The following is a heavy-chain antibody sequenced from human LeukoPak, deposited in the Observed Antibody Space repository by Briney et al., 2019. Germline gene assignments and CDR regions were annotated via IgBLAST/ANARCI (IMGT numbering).Heavy chain of an antibody. J-gene: IGHJ4*02. Sequence: PGGSLRLSCAASGFTFSSYGMHWVRQAPGKGLEWVAVIWYDGSNKYYADSVKGRFTISRDNSRNTLYLQMNSLRAEDTAMYYCARDPYGDRFDYWGQGTLVTVSS. CDR3: ARDPYGDRFDY. V-gene: IGHV3-33*01. D-gene: IGHD4-17*01. CDR2: IWYDGSNK. CDR1: GFTFSSYG.